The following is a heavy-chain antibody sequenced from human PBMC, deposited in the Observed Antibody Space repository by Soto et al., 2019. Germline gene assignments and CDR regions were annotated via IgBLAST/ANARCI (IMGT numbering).Heavy chain of an antibody. V-gene: IGHV3-23*01. J-gene: IGHJ4*02. CDR2: ISGTGGST. CDR1: GFTFSSYA. CDR3: AKFPGVYIYCTTTNCHDRHFDY. D-gene: IGHD2-8*01. Sequence: EVYLLESGGDLVQPGGSLRLSCAASGFTFSSYAMTWVRQAPGKGREWVSAISGTGGSTFYADSVKGRFTISRDNSKNTLYLQMNSLRAEDTAVYYCAKFPGVYIYCTTTNCHDRHFDYWGQGTLVTVSS.